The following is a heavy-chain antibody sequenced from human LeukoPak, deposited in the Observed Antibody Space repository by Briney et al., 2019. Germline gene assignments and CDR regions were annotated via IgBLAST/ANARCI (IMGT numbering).Heavy chain of an antibody. D-gene: IGHD3-10*01. Sequence: SVKVSCKASGGTFSSYAISWVRQAPGQGLEWMGGIIPIFGTANYAQKFQGRVTITADESTSTAYMELSSLRSGDTAVYYCARGLLGAWFGELWGWGQGTLVTVSS. CDR3: ARGLLGAWFGELWG. CDR1: GGTFSSYA. J-gene: IGHJ4*02. V-gene: IGHV1-69*13. CDR2: IIPIFGTA.